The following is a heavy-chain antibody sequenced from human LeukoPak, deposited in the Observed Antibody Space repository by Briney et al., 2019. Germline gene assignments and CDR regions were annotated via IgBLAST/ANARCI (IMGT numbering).Heavy chain of an antibody. J-gene: IGHJ4*02. CDR1: GFTFRYYG. D-gene: IGHD3-10*01. Sequence: GRSLTFSCAASGFTFRYYGMHWVRQAPGKGLEWVAVIWADGSNTYYTDSVKGRFTISRDNSKNTLYLQMNSLRAEDTAVYYCARGGFGELYWGQGTLVTVSS. CDR2: IWADGSNT. V-gene: IGHV3-33*01. CDR3: ARGGFGELY.